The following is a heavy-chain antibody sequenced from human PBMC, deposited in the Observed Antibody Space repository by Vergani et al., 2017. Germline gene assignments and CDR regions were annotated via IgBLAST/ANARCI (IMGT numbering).Heavy chain of an antibody. Sequence: QMQLVQSGPEVKKPGTSVKVSCKASGFTFTSSAVQWVRQARGQRLEWIGWIVVGSGNTNYAQKFQERVTITRDMSTSTAYMELSSLRSEDTAVYYCAAGDCYNYYYYGMDVWGQGTTVTVSS. J-gene: IGHJ6*02. D-gene: IGHD5-24*01. V-gene: IGHV1-58*01. CDR1: GFTFTSSA. CDR3: AAGDCYNYYYYGMDV. CDR2: IVVGSGNT.